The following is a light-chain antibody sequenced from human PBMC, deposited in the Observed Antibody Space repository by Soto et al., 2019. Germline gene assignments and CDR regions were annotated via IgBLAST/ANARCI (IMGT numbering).Light chain of an antibody. J-gene: IGKJ5*01. Sequence: ELVLTQSPGTLSLSPGERATLSCRASQSVSSSYLAWYQQKPGQAPRLLIYGSSSRATGIPDRFSGSGSGTDFTLTISRLAPEDFAVYSCQQYGSSLRITFGQGTRLEIK. CDR3: QQYGSSLRIT. CDR1: QSVSSSY. CDR2: GSS. V-gene: IGKV3-20*01.